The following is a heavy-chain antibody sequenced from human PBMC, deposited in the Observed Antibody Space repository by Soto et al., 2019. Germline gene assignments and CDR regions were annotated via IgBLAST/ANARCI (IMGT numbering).Heavy chain of an antibody. CDR2: IDWDDDK. CDR1: GFSLSTSGLR. V-gene: IGHV2-70*04. Sequence: PTLVNPTQTLTLTCTFSGFSLSTSGLRVSWIRQPPGKALEWLARIDWDDDKFYSTSLKTRLTISKDTSKNQVVLTMTNMDPVDTATYYCERSTMMVVAPEAFDIWGQGTMVTVSS. D-gene: IGHD3-22*01. J-gene: IGHJ3*02. CDR3: ERSTMMVVAPEAFDI.